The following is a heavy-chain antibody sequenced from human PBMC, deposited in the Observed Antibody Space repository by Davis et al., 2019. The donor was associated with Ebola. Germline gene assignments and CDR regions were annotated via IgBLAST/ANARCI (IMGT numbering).Heavy chain of an antibody. CDR2: VILKSGAT. D-gene: IGHD4-11*01. CDR3: ARGHNYAHEY. V-gene: IGHV1-2*06. CDR1: GYTFTDYN. Sequence: ASVKVSCKASGYTFTDYNIHWMRQAPGQGLEWLGRVILKSGATNYAQKFQGRVTMTRDTSINTVYMELSSLRYDDTADYYCARGHNYAHEYWDQGTLVTVSS. J-gene: IGHJ4*02.